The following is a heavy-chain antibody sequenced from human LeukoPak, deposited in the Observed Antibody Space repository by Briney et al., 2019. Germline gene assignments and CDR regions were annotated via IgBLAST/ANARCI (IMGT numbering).Heavy chain of an antibody. CDR3: ARHAYYYGSSGYYPDY. J-gene: IGHJ4*02. CDR2: IYPGDSDT. CDR1: GYSFTSYW. Sequence: GESLKISCKGSGYSFTSYWIGWVRQMPGKGLEWMGIIYPGDSDTRYSPSFQGQVTISADKSISTAYLQWSSLKASDTAMYYCARHAYYYGSSGYYPDYWGQGTLVTVSS. V-gene: IGHV5-51*01. D-gene: IGHD3-22*01.